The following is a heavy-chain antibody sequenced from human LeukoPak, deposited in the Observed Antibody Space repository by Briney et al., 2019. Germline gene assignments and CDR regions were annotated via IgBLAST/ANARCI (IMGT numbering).Heavy chain of an antibody. CDR2: IYPRDSDT. J-gene: IGHJ3*02. CDR1: GYTFTNYW. Sequence: GESLKLSFKGSGYTFTNYWIGWVRQMPEKGVEYMGIIYPRDSDTRYSPSFEGQVTISADKSISTAYLQWSSLKASDTAMYFCARKFCSSTTCYVAFDMWAKGQWSPSLQ. V-gene: IGHV5-51*01. CDR3: ARKFCSSTTCYVAFDM. D-gene: IGHD2-2*01.